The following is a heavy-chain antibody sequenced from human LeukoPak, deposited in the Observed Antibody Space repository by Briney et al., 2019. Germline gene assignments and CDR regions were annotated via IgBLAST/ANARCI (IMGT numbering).Heavy chain of an antibody. J-gene: IGHJ4*02. D-gene: IGHD3-22*01. CDR2: IRSKANSYAT. CDR1: GFTFSGSA. V-gene: IGHV3-73*01. CDR3: TSTLDYYDGSGYYYDY. Sequence: HPGGSLRLSCAASGFTFSGSAMHWVRQASGKGLEWVGRIRSKANSYATAYAASVKGRFTISRDDSKNTAYLQMNSLKTEDTAVYYCTSTLDYYDGSGYYYDYWGQGTLVTVSS.